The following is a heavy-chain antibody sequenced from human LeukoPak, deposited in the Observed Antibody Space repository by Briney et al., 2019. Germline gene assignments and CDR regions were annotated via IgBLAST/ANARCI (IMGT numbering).Heavy chain of an antibody. D-gene: IGHD5-18*01. CDR3: ARLGLATAMVKVYYGMDV. Sequence: SETLSLTCTVSGYSIGSGYYWGWVRQPPGKGLEWIGTVFHSGSTYYNPSLQSRVTISVDTSKNQFSLKLSSVTAADTAVYYCARLGLATAMVKVYYGMDVWGQGTMVTVSS. V-gene: IGHV4-38-2*02. CDR1: GYSIGSGYY. J-gene: IGHJ6*02. CDR2: VFHSGST.